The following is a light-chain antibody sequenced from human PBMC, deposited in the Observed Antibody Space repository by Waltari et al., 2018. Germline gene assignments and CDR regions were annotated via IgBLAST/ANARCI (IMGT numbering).Light chain of an antibody. V-gene: IGKV3-20*01. CDR2: DTS. Sequence: EIVLTQSPGTLSLSPGERATLSCRASQSVSRTLAWYQQKPGQAPRLLIYDTSSRAAGIPDRFSGSGFGTDFSLTISRLEPEDFPVYYCQKYGTLPATFGQGTKVEIK. CDR1: QSVSRT. CDR3: QKYGTLPAT. J-gene: IGKJ1*01.